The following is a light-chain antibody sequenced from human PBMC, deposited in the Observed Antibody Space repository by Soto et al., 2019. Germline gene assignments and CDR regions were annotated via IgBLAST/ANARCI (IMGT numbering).Light chain of an antibody. CDR1: QGISNY. CDR2: AAS. Sequence: DIQMTQSPSSLSASVGDRVTITCRASQGISNYLAWYQQKPGKVPKLLIYAASTLQSGVPSRFSGSGSGTDFTLTISSLQPKDVATYYYQKYNSAPSFTFGPGTKVDIK. J-gene: IGKJ3*01. V-gene: IGKV1-27*01. CDR3: QKYNSAPSFT.